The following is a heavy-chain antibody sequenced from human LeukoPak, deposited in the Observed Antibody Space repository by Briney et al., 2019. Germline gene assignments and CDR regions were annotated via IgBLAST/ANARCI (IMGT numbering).Heavy chain of an antibody. V-gene: IGHV3-30*18. J-gene: IGHJ4*02. D-gene: IGHD6-13*01. CDR3: AKQEGAQQLVYYFDY. Sequence: GGSLRLSCAASGFTFSSYGMRWVRQALCKGLEWVAVISYDGSNKYYADSVKGRFTISRDNSKNTLYLQMNSLRAEDTAVYYCAKQEGAQQLVYYFDYWGQGTLVTVSS. CDR2: ISYDGSNK. CDR1: GFTFSSYG.